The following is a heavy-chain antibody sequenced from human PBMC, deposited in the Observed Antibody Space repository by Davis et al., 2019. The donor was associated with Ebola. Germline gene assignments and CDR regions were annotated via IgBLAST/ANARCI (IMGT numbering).Heavy chain of an antibody. D-gene: IGHD3-3*01. V-gene: IGHV4-59*08. CDR3: ARHLGYYDFWSGPLYYYYGMDV. CDR1: GGPFRSYY. J-gene: IGHJ6*02. Sequence: MPSETLSLTFTAPGGPFRSYYLRWIRPPPGKGLEWIGYIYYSGSTPYNPSLKSRVTRSVDTSKNQFSLKLSSVTAADTAVYYCARHLGYYDFWSGPLYYYYGMDVWGQGTTVTVSS. CDR2: IYYSGST.